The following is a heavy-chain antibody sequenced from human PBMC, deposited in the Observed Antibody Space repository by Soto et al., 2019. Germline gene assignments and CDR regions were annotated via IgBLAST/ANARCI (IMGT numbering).Heavy chain of an antibody. CDR3: ARDYTSTGYGLVY. D-gene: IGHD6-25*01. CDR2: IWYDGSNE. V-gene: IGHV3-33*01. CDR1: GFTFSRHG. Sequence: GQSLRLACAASGFTFSRHGMHWVRQAPGEGVEWVAIIWYDGSNEYYADSVRGRFTISRDNSKNTLYLQMSSLRVDDTAVYYCARDYTSTGYGLVYWGQGALVTVSS. J-gene: IGHJ4*02.